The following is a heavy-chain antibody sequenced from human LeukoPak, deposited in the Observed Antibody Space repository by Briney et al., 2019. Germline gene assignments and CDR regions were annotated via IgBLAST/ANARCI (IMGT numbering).Heavy chain of an antibody. J-gene: IGHJ5*02. Sequence: PGGSLRLPRAASGFTFSSYGMHWVPQAPGKGLEGVAFIRYDGRNKYYADAVKGRFNISRDNSKNTLYLQMNRLRAGDTAVDYCAKAGSSFRSGNWFDPWGQGTLVTVSS. CDR2: IRYDGRNK. V-gene: IGHV3-30*02. D-gene: IGHD3-3*01. CDR3: AKAGSSFRSGNWFDP. CDR1: GFTFSSYG.